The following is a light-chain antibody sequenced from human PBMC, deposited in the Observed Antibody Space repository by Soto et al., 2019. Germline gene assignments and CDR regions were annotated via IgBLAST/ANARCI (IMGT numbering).Light chain of an antibody. CDR2: DAS. CDR1: QSITTW. Sequence: DIQMTHSPSTLSASVGDRVTITCRASQSITTWLAWYQQKPGKAPKLLIYDASSLESGVPSRFSGSGSGTEFTLTISNLQPDDFATYYCQQYNSYWTFGQGTKV. J-gene: IGKJ1*01. CDR3: QQYNSYWT. V-gene: IGKV1-5*01.